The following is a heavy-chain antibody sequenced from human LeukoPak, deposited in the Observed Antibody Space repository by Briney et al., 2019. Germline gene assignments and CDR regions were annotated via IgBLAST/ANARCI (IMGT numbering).Heavy chain of an antibody. CDR2: INHSGST. J-gene: IGHJ5*02. CDR3: ARQNDCGSGRVPYNWFDP. CDR1: GGSFSGYY. Sequence: SETLSLTCAVYGGSFSGYYWSWIRQPPGKGLEWIGEINHSGSTNYNPSLKSRVTISVDTSKNQFSLKLSSVTAADTAVYYCARQNDCGSGRVPYNWFDPWGQGTLVTVSS. D-gene: IGHD3-10*01. V-gene: IGHV4-34*01.